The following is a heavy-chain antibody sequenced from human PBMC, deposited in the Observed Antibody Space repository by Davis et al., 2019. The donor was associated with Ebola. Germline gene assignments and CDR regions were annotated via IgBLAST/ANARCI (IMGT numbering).Heavy chain of an antibody. J-gene: IGHJ3*02. CDR2: ISNSSSYI. Sequence: PGGSLRLSCAASGFTFSSYSMNWVRQAPGKGLEWVSSISNSSSYIYYADSVKGRFTISRDNAKNSLYLQMNSLRAEDTAVYYCARDSMIVVKDDAFDIWGQGTMVTVSS. CDR3: ARDSMIVVKDDAFDI. CDR1: GFTFSSYS. V-gene: IGHV3-21*01. D-gene: IGHD3-22*01.